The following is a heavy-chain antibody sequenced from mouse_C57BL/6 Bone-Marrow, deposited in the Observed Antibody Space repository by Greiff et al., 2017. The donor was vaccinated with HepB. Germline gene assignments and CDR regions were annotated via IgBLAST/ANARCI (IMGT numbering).Heavy chain of an antibody. V-gene: IGHV1-81*01. CDR2: IYPRSGNT. CDR1: GYTFTSYG. Sequence: QVQLKESGAELARPGASVKLSCKASGYTFTSYGISWVKQRTGQGLEWIGEIYPRSGNTYYNEKFKGKATLTADKSSSTAYMELRSLTSEDSAVYFCALYDGYYVGAMDYWGQGTSVTVSS. CDR3: ALYDGYYVGAMDY. J-gene: IGHJ4*01. D-gene: IGHD2-3*01.